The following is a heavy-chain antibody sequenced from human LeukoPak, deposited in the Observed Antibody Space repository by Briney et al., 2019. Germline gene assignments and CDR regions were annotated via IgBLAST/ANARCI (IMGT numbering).Heavy chain of an antibody. J-gene: IGHJ4*02. Sequence: PSETLSLTCTVSGGSISTYYWSWIRQPPGKELEWIGHIYNSGSTNYSPSLKSRVTISVDTSKNQFSLKLSSVTAADTAVYYCARFKRAGGWSYFDYWGQGTLVTVSS. CDR2: IYNSGST. D-gene: IGHD6-19*01. V-gene: IGHV4-59*01. CDR3: ARFKRAGGWSYFDY. CDR1: GGSISTYY.